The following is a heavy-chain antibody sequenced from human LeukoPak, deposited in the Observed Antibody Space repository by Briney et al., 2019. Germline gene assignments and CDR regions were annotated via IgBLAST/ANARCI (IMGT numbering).Heavy chain of an antibody. Sequence: NSGGSLRLSCAASGFTFSDYYMSWIRQAPGKGLEWVSYISSSGSTIYYADSVKGRFTISRDNAKNSPYLQMNSLRAEDTAVYYCARRRYNWNAIDYWGQGTLVTVSS. D-gene: IGHD1-20*01. CDR3: ARRRYNWNAIDY. J-gene: IGHJ4*02. CDR1: GFTFSDYY. CDR2: ISSSGSTI. V-gene: IGHV3-11*01.